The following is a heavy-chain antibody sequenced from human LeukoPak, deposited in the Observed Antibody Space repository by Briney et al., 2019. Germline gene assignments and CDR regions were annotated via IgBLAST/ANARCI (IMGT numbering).Heavy chain of an antibody. D-gene: IGHD1-26*01. CDR3: AREWKVGGWTLGFDC. CDR2: IYTGGNT. Sequence: PGGSLRLSCAASGFTVDSNYLSWVRQAPGKGLEWVSTIYTGGNTYYAASVKSRFTISRDFSKNTVFLHMNSLRAEDTAMYYCAREWKVGGWTLGFDCWGQGTLVTVSS. CDR1: GFTVDSNY. J-gene: IGHJ4*02. V-gene: IGHV3-53*01.